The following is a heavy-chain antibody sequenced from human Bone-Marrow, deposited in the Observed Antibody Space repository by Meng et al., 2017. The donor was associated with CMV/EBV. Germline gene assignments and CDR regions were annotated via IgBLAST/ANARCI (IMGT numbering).Heavy chain of an antibody. CDR2: ISSDSRYI. V-gene: IGHV3-21*01. CDR3: ARGYGSGSYRGD. CDR1: GFIFSDYS. J-gene: IGHJ4*02. D-gene: IGHD3-10*01. Sequence: GESLKISCAASGFIFSDYSMNWVRQSPGGGLEFVATISSDSRYIYYGDSVKGRFAISRDNARRSLYLQMSSLRAEDTAVYFCARGYGSGSYRGDWGQGTRVTVSS.